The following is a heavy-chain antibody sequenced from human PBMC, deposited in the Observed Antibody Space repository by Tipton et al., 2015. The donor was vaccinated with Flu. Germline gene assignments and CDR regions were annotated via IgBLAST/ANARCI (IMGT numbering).Heavy chain of an antibody. V-gene: IGHV4-4*07. CDR2: IYSSGST. CDR1: GGSISSYY. J-gene: IGHJ4*02. D-gene: IGHD3-10*01. CDR3: ARGSGSGTYVIFDF. Sequence: TLSLTYTVSGGSISSYYWSWIRQPAGKGLEWIGRIYSSGSTNYNPSLKGRVTMSVDTSKNQFSLKLSSVTAADTAVYYCARGSGSGTYVIFDFWGQGTLVTVSS.